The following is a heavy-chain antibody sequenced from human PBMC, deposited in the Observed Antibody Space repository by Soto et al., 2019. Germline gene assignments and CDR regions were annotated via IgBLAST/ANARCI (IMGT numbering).Heavy chain of an antibody. V-gene: IGHV3-53*01. Sequence: EVQLVESGGGLIQPGGSLRLSCAVSGFTVSNNYMSWVRQAPGKGLEGVSVIYSGGYTAYGDSVKGRFPISRDNSTKTFYLKMKSVRAGRTALFYGGAARGGGGYWGQGTLVTVSS. CDR1: GFTVSNNY. CDR2: IYSGGYT. D-gene: IGHD3-10*01. CDR3: GAARGGGGY. J-gene: IGHJ4*02.